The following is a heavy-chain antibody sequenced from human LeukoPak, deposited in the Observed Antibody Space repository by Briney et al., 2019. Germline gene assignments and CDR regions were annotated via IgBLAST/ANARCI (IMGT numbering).Heavy chain of an antibody. Sequence: SETLSLTRTVSGGSISSSTSYWGWIRQPPGKGLERIGSIYYSGRTYYNPPLKSRLTISVDTSKNQFSLKLSSVTAADTAVYYCARHPGITAAGTGFDIWGQGTMVTVSS. V-gene: IGHV4-39*01. D-gene: IGHD6-13*01. CDR2: IYYSGRT. CDR1: GGSISSSTSY. CDR3: ARHPGITAAGTGFDI. J-gene: IGHJ3*02.